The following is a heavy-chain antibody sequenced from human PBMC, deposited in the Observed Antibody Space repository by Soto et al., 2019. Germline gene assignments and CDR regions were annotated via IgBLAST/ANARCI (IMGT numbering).Heavy chain of an antibody. CDR2: MNPNSGNT. Sequence: ASVKVSCQASGYTFTSYDINWVRQATGQRLEWMGWMNPNSGNTGYAQKFQGRVTMTRNTSISTAYMELSSLRSEDTAVYYCARGLSDTSSGWLGNWFDPWGQGTLVTVSS. CDR1: GYTFTSYD. CDR3: ARGLSDTSSGWLGNWFDP. D-gene: IGHD6-19*01. J-gene: IGHJ5*02. V-gene: IGHV1-8*01.